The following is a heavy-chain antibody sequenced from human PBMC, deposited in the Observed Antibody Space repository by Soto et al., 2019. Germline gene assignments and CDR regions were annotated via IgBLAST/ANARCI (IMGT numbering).Heavy chain of an antibody. CDR3: ARGRGYYYYGMDV. V-gene: IGHV3-33*01. Sequence: QVQLVESGGGVVQPGRSLRLSCAASGFTFSSYGMHWVRQAPGKGLEWVAVIWYDGGNKYYADSVKGRFTISRDNSKNTLYLQMNSLGAEDTAVYYCARGRGYYYYGMDVWGQGTTVTVSS. J-gene: IGHJ6*02. CDR1: GFTFSSYG. CDR2: IWYDGGNK.